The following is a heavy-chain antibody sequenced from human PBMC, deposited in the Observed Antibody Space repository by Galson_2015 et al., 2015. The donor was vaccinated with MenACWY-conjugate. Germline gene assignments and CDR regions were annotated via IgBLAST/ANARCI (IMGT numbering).Heavy chain of an antibody. J-gene: IGHJ4*02. V-gene: IGHV3-30*18. CDR3: AKDRSMGATTDY. Sequence: SLRLSCAASGFTFSSYGMHWVRQAPGKGLEWVAAISYDGSNKYYADSVKGRFTISRDNSKNTLYLQMNSLRAEDTAVYYCAKDRSMGATTDYWGQGTLVTVSS. CDR1: GFTFSSYG. CDR2: ISYDGSNK. D-gene: IGHD1-26*01.